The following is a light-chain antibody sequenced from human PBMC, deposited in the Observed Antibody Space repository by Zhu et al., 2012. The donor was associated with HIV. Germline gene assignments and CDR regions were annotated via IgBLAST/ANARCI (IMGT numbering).Light chain of an antibody. CDR3: QHLRNYPNVH. J-gene: IGKJ2*01. Sequence: DIQLTQSPSFLSASVGDRVTIICRASQDISKFLAWYQQKSGQVPKLLIYAASTLQSGVPSRFSASGSGTEFTLTISSLQPEDFATYYCQHLRNYPNVHFGQGTKLEIK. CDR1: QDISKF. CDR2: AAS. V-gene: IGKV1-9*01.